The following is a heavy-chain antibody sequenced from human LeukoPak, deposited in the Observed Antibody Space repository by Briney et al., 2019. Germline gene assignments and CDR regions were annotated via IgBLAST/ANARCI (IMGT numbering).Heavy chain of an antibody. CDR2: ISWDGGST. CDR1: GFTFDDYA. V-gene: IGHV3-43D*03. J-gene: IGHJ4*02. Sequence: PGGSLRLSCAASGFTFDDYAMHWVRQTPGKGLEWVSLISWDGGSTFYADSVKGRFTISRDNSKNSLYLQMNSLRTEDTALYYCARDRLRYCTSISCYIPIRWGQGTLVTVSS. CDR3: ARDRLRYCTSISCYIPIR. D-gene: IGHD2-2*02.